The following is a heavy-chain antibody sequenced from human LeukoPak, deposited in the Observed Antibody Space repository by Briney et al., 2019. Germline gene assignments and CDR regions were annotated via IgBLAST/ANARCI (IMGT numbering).Heavy chain of an antibody. CDR1: GGTFSSYA. D-gene: IGHD2-15*01. CDR3: AREGNSLYYFDY. J-gene: IGHJ4*02. Sequence: GSSVKVSCKASGGTFSSYAISWVRQAPGQGLEWMGWINPNSGGTNYAQKFQGRVTMTRDTSISTAYMELSRLRSDDTAVYYCAREGNSLYYFDYWGQGTLVTVSS. CDR2: INPNSGGT. V-gene: IGHV1-2*02.